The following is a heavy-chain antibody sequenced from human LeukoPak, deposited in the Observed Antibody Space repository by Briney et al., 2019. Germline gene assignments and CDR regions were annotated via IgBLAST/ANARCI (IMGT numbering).Heavy chain of an antibody. CDR2: ISYDGSNK. CDR3: ARAMYSSGRTLDY. D-gene: IGHD6-19*01. J-gene: IGHJ4*02. CDR1: GFXFDDYG. V-gene: IGHV3-30*03. Sequence: GGSLRLSCAASGFXFDDYGISWVRQAPGKGLEWVAVISYDGSNKYYADSVKGRFAISRDNSKNTLYLQMNSLRAEDTAVYYCARAMYSSGRTLDYWGQGTLVTVSS.